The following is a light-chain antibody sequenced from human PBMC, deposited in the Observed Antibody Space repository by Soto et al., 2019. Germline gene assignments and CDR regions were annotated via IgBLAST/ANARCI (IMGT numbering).Light chain of an antibody. CDR3: QHFGASHAT. V-gene: IGKV3-20*01. J-gene: IGKJ4*01. CDR2: GAS. Sequence: EIVLTQSPGTLSLSPGERATLSCRASQSVGSNYIAWYQQKPGQAPRLLIYGASNRATGIPDRFSGSGSGTDFTLTITRLEPEDFAVYYCQHFGASHATFGGGTKVEIK. CDR1: QSVGSNY.